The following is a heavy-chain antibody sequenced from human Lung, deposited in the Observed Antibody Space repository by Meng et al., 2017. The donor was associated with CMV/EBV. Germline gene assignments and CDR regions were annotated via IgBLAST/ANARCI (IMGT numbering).Heavy chain of an antibody. CDR1: CDSITSYY. D-gene: IGHD6-13*01. J-gene: IGHJ5*02. Sequence: QVELQESGPVLFKPSESLSLTCTGSCDSITSYYWSWIRQPAGKGLEWIGRISASGNTRYNPSLKSRVTMSVDTSKNQFSLKLSSVTAADTAVYYCARDFGSSWYPNWFDPWGQGTLVTVSS. CDR2: ISASGNT. CDR3: ARDFGSSWYPNWFDP. V-gene: IGHV4-4*07.